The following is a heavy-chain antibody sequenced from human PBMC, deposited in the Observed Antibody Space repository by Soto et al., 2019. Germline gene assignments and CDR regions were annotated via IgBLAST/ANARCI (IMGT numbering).Heavy chain of an antibody. Sequence: TSETLSLTCTVSGGSISSGDYYWSWIRQPPGKGLEWIGYIYYSGSTYYNQSLKSRVTISVDTSKKQFSLKLSSVTAADTAVYYCARGSGDYGDYWCDYWGQGTLVTVSS. CDR1: GGSISSGDYY. CDR2: IYYSGST. CDR3: ARGSGDYGDYWCDY. J-gene: IGHJ4*02. D-gene: IGHD4-17*01. V-gene: IGHV4-30-4*01.